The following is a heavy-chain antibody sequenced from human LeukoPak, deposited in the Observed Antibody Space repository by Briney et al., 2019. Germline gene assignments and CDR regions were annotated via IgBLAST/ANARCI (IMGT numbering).Heavy chain of an antibody. V-gene: IGHV3-9*01. CDR2: ISWNSASI. J-gene: IGHJ4*02. D-gene: IGHD6-19*01. Sequence: PGGSLRPSCAASGFTFHDYAMHWVRHAPGEGLEWVSGISWNSASIAYADSVKGRFTISRDNAKNSLYLQMNSLRAGDTALYYCAKGPGSGWYYFDNWGQGTLVTVSS. CDR3: AKGPGSGWYYFDN. CDR1: GFTFHDYA.